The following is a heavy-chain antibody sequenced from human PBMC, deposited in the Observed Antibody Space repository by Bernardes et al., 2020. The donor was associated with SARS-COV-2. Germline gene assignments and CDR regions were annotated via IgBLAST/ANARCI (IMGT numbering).Heavy chain of an antibody. CDR3: AKYEGMLVAEYYFDH. D-gene: IGHD2-8*02. J-gene: IGHJ4*02. CDR2: LHNDGLTT. Sequence: GGSLRLSCAASGFSFSTFAGGWVRQAPGRGLEWLSTLHNDGLTTHYAGSVKGRFTISRDNSKNILYLQMSSLRAEDTATYYCAKYEGMLVAEYYFDHWGQGTLVTVSS. CDR1: GFSFSTFA. V-gene: IGHV3-23*01.